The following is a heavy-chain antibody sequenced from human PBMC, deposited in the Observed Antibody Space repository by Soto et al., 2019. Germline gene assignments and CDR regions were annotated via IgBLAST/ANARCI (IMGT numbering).Heavy chain of an antibody. CDR3: ARCGTAGGFDL. CDR2: TSYDGNTK. CDR1: GFMFKSYV. J-gene: IGHJ4*02. Sequence: QLQLVESGGGVVQPGTSLRLSCTASGFMFKSYVMHWVRQAPGKGLEWVALTSYDGNTKYYGDSVKGRFTVSRDNSKNTLHLQSDSPRPEDTAFYYCARCGTAGGFDLWGQGTLVSVSS. V-gene: IGHV3-30*19. D-gene: IGHD1-26*01.